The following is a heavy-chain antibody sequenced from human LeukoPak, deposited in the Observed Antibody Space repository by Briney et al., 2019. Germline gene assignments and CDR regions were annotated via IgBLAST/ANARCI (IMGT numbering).Heavy chain of an antibody. D-gene: IGHD3-22*01. CDR3: ARRWTTYYYDSSGYPRGYFQH. J-gene: IGHJ1*01. CDR2: INHSGST. Sequence: SETLPLTCAVYGGSFSGYYWSWIRQPPGKGVEWIGEINHSGSTNYNPSLKSRVTISVDTSKNQFSLKLSSVTAADTAVYYCARRWTTYYYDSSGYPRGYFQHWGQGTLVTVSS. CDR1: GGSFSGYY. V-gene: IGHV4-34*01.